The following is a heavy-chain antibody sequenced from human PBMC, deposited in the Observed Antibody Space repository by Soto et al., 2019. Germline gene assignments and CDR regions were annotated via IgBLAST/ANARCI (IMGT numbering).Heavy chain of an antibody. J-gene: IGHJ4*02. CDR1: GFTFSSYA. V-gene: IGHV3-64*01. Sequence: PGGSLRLSCAASGFTFSSYAMHWVRQAPGKGLEYVSAISSNGGSTYYANSVKGRFTISRDNSKNTLYLQMGSLRAEDMAVYYCAKDRRYGCSSTSCLVDYWGQGNLVTVSS. CDR3: AKDRRYGCSSTSCLVDY. D-gene: IGHD2-2*01. CDR2: ISSNGGST.